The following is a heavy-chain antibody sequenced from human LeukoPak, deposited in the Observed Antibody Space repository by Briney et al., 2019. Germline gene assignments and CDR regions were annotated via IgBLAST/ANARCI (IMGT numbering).Heavy chain of an antibody. CDR3: ARGRILRLIDY. D-gene: IGHD2-15*01. Sequence: SETLSLTCGVYGGSFSGYYWSWIRQPPGKGLEWIGEINHSGSTNYNPSLKSRVTISVDTSKNQFSLKLSSVTAADTAVYYCARGRILRLIDYWGQGTLVTVSS. CDR1: GGSFSGYY. J-gene: IGHJ4*02. CDR2: INHSGST. V-gene: IGHV4-34*01.